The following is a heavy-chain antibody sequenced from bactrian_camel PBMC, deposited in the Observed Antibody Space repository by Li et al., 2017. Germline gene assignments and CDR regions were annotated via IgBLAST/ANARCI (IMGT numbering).Heavy chain of an antibody. CDR2: IDNSGTEV. J-gene: IGHJ4*01. V-gene: IGHV3S36*01. CDR1: EITFGYYA. D-gene: IGHD2*01. CDR3: AATTVRTEGICYEYYSLTGLPQARSFAY. Sequence: QLVESGGDSVQSGGSLTLSCTASEITFGYYAMYWVRQAPTTGLEWVSSIDNSGTEVHYGDSVTGRFTISQDKTNNRLYLQMHNLKPEDTGKYYCAATTVRTEGICYEYYSLTGLPQARSFAYWGHGTQVTVSS.